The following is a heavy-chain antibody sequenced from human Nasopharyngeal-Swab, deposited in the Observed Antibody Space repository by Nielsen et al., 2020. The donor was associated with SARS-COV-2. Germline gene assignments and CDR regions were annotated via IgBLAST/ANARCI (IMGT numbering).Heavy chain of an antibody. CDR3: ARAPRYYYYAMDV. V-gene: IGHV3-66*01. J-gene: IGHJ6*02. CDR2: IESGGRT. Sequence: GESLKISCAASGFTFSSYWMSWVRQAPGKGPEWVSTIESGGRTSYADSVKGRCTISRDNSKNTLWPQLNSLRGEDTAVYYCARAPRYYYYAMDVWGRGTKVTVSS. CDR1: GFTFSSYW.